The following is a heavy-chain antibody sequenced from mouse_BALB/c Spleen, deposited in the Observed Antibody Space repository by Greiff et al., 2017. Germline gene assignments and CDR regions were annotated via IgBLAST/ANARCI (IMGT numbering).Heavy chain of an antibody. V-gene: IGHV5-17*02. D-gene: IGHD2-1*01. J-gene: IGHJ4*01. CDR1: GFTFSSFG. CDR2: ISSGSSTI. Sequence: EVHLVESGGGLVQPGGSRKLSCAASGFTFSSFGMNWVRQAPEKGLEWVAYISSGSSTIYYADTVKGRFTITRDNPKNTLFLQMTSLRSEDTAMYYCARLGYGNYDYAMDYWGQGTSVTVSS. CDR3: ARLGYGNYDYAMDY.